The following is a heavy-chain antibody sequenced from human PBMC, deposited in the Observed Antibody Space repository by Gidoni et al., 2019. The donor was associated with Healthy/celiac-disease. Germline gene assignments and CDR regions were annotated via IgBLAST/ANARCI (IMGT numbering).Heavy chain of an antibody. CDR1: GGSISSSSYY. J-gene: IGHJ4*02. CDR3: ARLGGAYYYDSSPL. CDR2: IYYSGST. Sequence: QLQLQESGPGLVKPSETLSRTCTVSGGSISSSSYYWGWIRQPPGKGLEWIGSIYYSGSTYYNPSLKSRVTISVDTSKNQFSLKLSSVTAADTAVYYCARLGGAYYYDSSPLWGQGTLVTVSS. D-gene: IGHD3-22*01. V-gene: IGHV4-39*01.